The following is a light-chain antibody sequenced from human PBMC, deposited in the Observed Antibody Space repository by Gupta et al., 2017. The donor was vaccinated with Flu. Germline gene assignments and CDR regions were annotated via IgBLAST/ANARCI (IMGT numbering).Light chain of an antibody. Sequence: SPSTLSASVGDRVTSTGRDSQSISYWLAWYQQKPGKAPKLLIYKAATLESGVPLRFSGSVSGTEFTLTISRLQPDDFATYYCQQYNSYFTFGQGTKVEI. V-gene: IGKV1-5*03. CDR2: KAA. CDR3: QQYNSYFT. CDR1: QSISYW. J-gene: IGKJ1*01.